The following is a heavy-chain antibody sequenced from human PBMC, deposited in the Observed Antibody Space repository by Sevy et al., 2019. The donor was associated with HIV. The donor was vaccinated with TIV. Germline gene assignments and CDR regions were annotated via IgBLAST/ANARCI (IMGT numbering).Heavy chain of an antibody. CDR1: GFTFSSYW. J-gene: IGHJ6*02. V-gene: IGHV3-7*03. Sequence: GGSLRLSCAASGFTFSSYWMSWVRQAPGKGLEWVANIKQDGSEKYYVDSVKGRCTISRDNAKNSLYLQMNSLRAEDTAVYYCARDPLGGYYYGMDVWGQGTTVTVSS. CDR3: ARDPLGGYYYGMDV. CDR2: IKQDGSEK. D-gene: IGHD3-16*01.